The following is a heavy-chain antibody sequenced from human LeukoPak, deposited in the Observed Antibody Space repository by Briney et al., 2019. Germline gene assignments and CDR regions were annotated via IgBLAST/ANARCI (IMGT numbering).Heavy chain of an antibody. CDR2: ISYDGSNK. D-gene: IGHD6-6*01. V-gene: IGHV3-30*18. CDR1: GFTFSIYG. Sequence: PGGSLRLSCAASGFTFSIYGIHWVRQAPGKGLEWVAVISYDGSNKYYADSVKGRFTISRDNSKNTLYLQMNSLRAEDTAVYYCAKVGQLLELDYWGQGTLVTVSS. CDR3: AKVGQLLELDY. J-gene: IGHJ4*02.